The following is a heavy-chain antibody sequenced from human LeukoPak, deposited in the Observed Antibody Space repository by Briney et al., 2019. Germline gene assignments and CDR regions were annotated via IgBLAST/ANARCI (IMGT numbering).Heavy chain of an antibody. CDR3: ARAGRTSTGVFDN. V-gene: IGHV1-18*04. CDR2: ISTYNGDT. J-gene: IGHJ4*02. D-gene: IGHD2-2*01. Sequence: ASVKVSCKTSNYIFASYGISWFRQAPGQGLEWMGWISTYNGDTKFAQNLQGRHTVTTDTSTRTVYMELRSLRSDDTAVYYCARAGRTSTGVFDNWGQGTLVTVSS. CDR1: NYIFASYG.